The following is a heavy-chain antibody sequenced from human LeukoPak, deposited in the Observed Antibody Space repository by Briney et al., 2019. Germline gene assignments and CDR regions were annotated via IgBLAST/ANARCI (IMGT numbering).Heavy chain of an antibody. CDR1: GFTFSDYS. D-gene: IGHD5-24*01. Sequence: PGGSLRLSCAASGFTFSDYSMNWVRQAPGKGLEWISYIGFDSGNTNYADSVKGRFTISGDKAKNSLYLQMNSLRVEDAAVYYCARDYKYAFDNWGQGTLVTVSS. CDR2: IGFDSGNT. V-gene: IGHV3-48*01. J-gene: IGHJ4*02. CDR3: ARDYKYAFDN.